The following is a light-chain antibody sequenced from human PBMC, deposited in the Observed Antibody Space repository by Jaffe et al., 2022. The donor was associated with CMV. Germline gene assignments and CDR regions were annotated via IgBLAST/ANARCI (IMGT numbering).Light chain of an antibody. CDR2: SNN. CDR1: SFNIGSNT. J-gene: IGLJ3*02. CDR3: SAWDDSLNAWV. Sequence: QSVLTQPPSASGTPGQRVTISCSASSFNIGSNTVTWYQQVPGAAPKLLIYSNNQRPSGVPDRFSGSKSGTSASLAISGLQSTDEADYYCSAWDDSLNAWVFGGGTKLTVL. V-gene: IGLV1-44*01.